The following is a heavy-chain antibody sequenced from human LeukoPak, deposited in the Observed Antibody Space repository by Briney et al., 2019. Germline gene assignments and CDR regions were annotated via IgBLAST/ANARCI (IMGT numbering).Heavy chain of an antibody. D-gene: IGHD6-6*01. Sequence: GGSLRLSCAASGFTVSTYAMSWVRQAPGKGLEWVSGISGSGGSTYYADSVKGRFTISRDNSKNTLYLQVNSLRVEDTGVYYCARGGAARPDYWGQGTLVTVSS. CDR3: ARGGAARPDY. CDR1: GFTVSTYA. CDR2: ISGSGGST. J-gene: IGHJ4*02. V-gene: IGHV3-23*01.